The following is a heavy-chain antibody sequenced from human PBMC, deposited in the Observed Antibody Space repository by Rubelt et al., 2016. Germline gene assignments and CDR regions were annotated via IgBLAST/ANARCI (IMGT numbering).Heavy chain of an antibody. Sequence: LEWMGGIILLLGSTNYAQKFQGRVTITADESTSTAYMELSSLRSEDTAVYYCAREASLPGVVVVAATGKGWFDPWGQGTLVTVSS. CDR3: AREASLPGVVVVAATGKGWFDP. D-gene: IGHD2-15*01. V-gene: IGHV1-69*01. J-gene: IGHJ5*02. CDR2: IILLLGST.